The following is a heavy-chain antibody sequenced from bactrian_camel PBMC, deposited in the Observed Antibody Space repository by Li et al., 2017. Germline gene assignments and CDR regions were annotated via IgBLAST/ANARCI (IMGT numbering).Heavy chain of an antibody. CDR1: RNIYREYC. CDR2: INSDGGGT. CDR3: ATADGSSWLPFDD. J-gene: IGHJ4*01. Sequence: QLVESGGASVQVGASLKLSCTSRNIYREYCMGWFRQAPGEGLEWVSDINSDGGGTYYTDSVKGRFTISRDNAKNTLYLQMNSLKTEDTAVYYCATADGSSWLPFDDWGQGTQVTVS. D-gene: IGHD6*01. V-gene: IGHV3S40*01.